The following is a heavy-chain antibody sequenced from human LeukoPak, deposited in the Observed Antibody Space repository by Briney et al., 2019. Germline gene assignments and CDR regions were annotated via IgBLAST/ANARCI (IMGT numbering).Heavy chain of an antibody. CDR1: GFTFSSYG. V-gene: IGHV3-30*03. CDR3: ASEVGGAGDFWSGYRNYYYYMDV. CDR2: ISYDGSNK. Sequence: PGGSLRLSCAASGFTFSSYGMHWVRQAPGKGLEWVAVISYDGSNKYYADSVKGRFTISRDNSKNTLYLQMNSLRAEDTAVYYCASEVGGAGDFWSGYRNYYYYMDVWGKGTTVTVSS. J-gene: IGHJ6*03. D-gene: IGHD3-3*01.